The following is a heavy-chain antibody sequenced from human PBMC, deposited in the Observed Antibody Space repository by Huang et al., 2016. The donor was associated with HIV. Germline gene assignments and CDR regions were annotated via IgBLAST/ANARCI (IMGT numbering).Heavy chain of an antibody. D-gene: IGHD2-2*01. CDR1: VYSFPRYW. J-gene: IGHJ6*02. CDR3: ARRGSCSSSGCVDGLDV. V-gene: IGHV5-51*01. CDR2: SYHGNSNT. Sequence: EVQLVPSCAEVKKPGESLQISCKGSVYSFPRYWIGWVRQMPGKGLEWIWSSYHGNSNTIPSPSFQVQVKMPAEKSSNTADLQWRRLKASDTAMYYWARRGSCSSSGCVDGLDVWGEGTTVTV.